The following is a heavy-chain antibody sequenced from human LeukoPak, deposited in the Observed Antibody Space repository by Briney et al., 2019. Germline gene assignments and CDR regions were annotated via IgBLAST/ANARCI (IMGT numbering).Heavy chain of an antibody. D-gene: IGHD3-22*01. V-gene: IGHV3-15*01. Sequence: PGGSLRLSCAASGFTFSNAWMSWVRQAPGKGLEWVGRIKSKTDGGTTDYAATVKGRFTISRDDSKNTLYLQMNSLKTDDTAVYYCTTEHLTYYDGSGYYLTWGQGTLVTVSS. CDR1: GFTFSNAW. CDR3: TTEHLTYYDGSGYYLT. J-gene: IGHJ5*02. CDR2: IKSKTDGGTT.